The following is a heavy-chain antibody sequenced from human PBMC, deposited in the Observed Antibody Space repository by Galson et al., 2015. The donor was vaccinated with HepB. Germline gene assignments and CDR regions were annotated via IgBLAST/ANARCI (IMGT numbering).Heavy chain of an antibody. D-gene: IGHD1-26*01. V-gene: IGHV3-23*01. CDR1: GFTFSSYA. CDR2: ISGSGGST. CDR3: AKDWSVGATRGVDY. J-gene: IGHJ4*02. Sequence: SLRLSCAASGFTFSSYAMSWVRQAPGKGLEWVSGISGSGGSTYYADSVKGRFTISRDNSKNTLYLQMSSLRAEDAAVYYCAKDWSVGATRGVDYWGQGTLITVSS.